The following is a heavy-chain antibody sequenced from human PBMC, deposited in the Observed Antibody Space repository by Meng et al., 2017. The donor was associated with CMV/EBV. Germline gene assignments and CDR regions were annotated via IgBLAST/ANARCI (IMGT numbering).Heavy chain of an antibody. CDR2: INHNGST. J-gene: IGHJ6*02. CDR1: GGSFSGYY. D-gene: IGHD3-3*01. CDR3: ARANLYYDFWSGKRLYYYGMDV. Sequence: SETLSLTCAVYGGSFSGYYWSWIRQPPGKGLEWIGEINHNGSTNYNPSLKSRVTISVDTSKNQFSLKLSSVTAADTAVYYCARANLYYDFWSGKRLYYYGMDVWGQGTTVTVSS. V-gene: IGHV4-34*01.